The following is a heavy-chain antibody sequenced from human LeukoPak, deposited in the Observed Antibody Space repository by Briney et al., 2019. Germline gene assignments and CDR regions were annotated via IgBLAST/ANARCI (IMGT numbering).Heavy chain of an antibody. V-gene: IGHV1-46*01. CDR1: GYTFTSYY. CDR2: INPSGGST. Sequence: ASVKVSCKASGYTFTSYYMHWVRQAPGQGLEWMGIINPSGGSTSYAQKFQGRVTMTRDMSTSTVYMELSSLRSEDTAVYYCASVIVGATEYDAFDIWGQGTMVTVSS. J-gene: IGHJ3*02. CDR3: ASVIVGATEYDAFDI. D-gene: IGHD1-26*01.